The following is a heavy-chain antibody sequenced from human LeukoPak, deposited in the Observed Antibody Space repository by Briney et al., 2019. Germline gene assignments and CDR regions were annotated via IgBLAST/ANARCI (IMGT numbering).Heavy chain of an antibody. CDR1: GFTFNGYS. CDR3: ARNRGDPSYFDY. CDR2: ISTSSSYI. V-gene: IGHV3-21*01. D-gene: IGHD4-17*01. J-gene: IGHJ4*02. Sequence: GGSLKLSCTASGFTFNGYSMNWVRQAPGKGLEWVSSISTSSSYIYYADSVKGRFTISRNNPKNSLYLQMNSLRAEDTAVYYCARNRGDPSYFDYWGQGTLVTVSS.